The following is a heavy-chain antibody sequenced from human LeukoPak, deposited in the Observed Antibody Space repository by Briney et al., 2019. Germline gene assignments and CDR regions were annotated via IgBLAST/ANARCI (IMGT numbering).Heavy chain of an antibody. CDR1: GFTFSSYW. J-gene: IGHJ3*02. V-gene: IGHV3-7*01. CDR2: IKQDGSEK. CDR3: ARDSPFSSSGWELHPSDI. D-gene: IGHD1-26*01. Sequence: GGSLRLSCAASGFTFSSYWMSWVRQAPGKGLEWVANIKQDGSEKYYVDSVKGRFTISRDNSKNTLYLQMNSLRAEDTAVYYCARDSPFSSSGWELHPSDIWGQGTMVTVPS.